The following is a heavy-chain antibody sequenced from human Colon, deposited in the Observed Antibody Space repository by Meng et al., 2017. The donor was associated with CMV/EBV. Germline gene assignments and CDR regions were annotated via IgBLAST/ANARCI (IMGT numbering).Heavy chain of an antibody. CDR1: GASVNTDNYY. CDR2: VYYSGAT. D-gene: IGHD3-10*01. J-gene: IGHJ4*02. CDR3: TRGNTALWDSDS. Sequence: SETLSLACTVSGASVNTDNYYWSWIRQPPGKGLEFIGYVYYSGATNYNPFFKSRVAISVDTSKNQFSLKLTSVTAAGTAVYYCTRGNTALWDSDSWGQGTLVTVSS. V-gene: IGHV4-61*01.